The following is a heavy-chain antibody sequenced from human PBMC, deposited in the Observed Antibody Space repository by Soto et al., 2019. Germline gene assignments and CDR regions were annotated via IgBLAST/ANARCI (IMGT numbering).Heavy chain of an antibody. Sequence: PSETLSLTCTVSGGSISSGGYYWSWIRQSPGKGLEWIGYISHSGSTYYNPSLKSRVTISVDTSKNQFSLKLSSVTAADTAMYYCASGSHVPHYWGQGTLVTVS. J-gene: IGHJ4*02. CDR1: GGSISSGGYY. V-gene: IGHV4-61*08. CDR2: ISHSGST. CDR3: ASGSHVPHY. D-gene: IGHD6-6*01.